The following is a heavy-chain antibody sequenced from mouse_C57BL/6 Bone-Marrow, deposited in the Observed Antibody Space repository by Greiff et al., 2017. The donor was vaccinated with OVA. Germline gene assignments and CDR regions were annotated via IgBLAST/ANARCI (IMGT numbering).Heavy chain of an antibody. D-gene: IGHD4-1*01. CDR2: ISAGGSYT. V-gene: IGHV5-4*01. Sequence: DVQLVEPGGGLVKPGGSLKLSCAASGFTFSSYAMSWVRQTPEKRLEWVATISAGGSYTYYPDNVKGRFTISRDNAKNNLYLQMSHLKSEDTAMYYCARGTLTGTGTYWGQGTLVTVSA. CDR1: GFTFSSYA. CDR3: ARGTLTGTGTY. J-gene: IGHJ3*01.